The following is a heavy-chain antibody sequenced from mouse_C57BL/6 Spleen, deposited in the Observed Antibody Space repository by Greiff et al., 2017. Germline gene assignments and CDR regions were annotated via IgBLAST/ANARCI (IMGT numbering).Heavy chain of an antibody. J-gene: IGHJ2*01. V-gene: IGHV1-80*01. CDR2: IYPGDGDT. Sequence: VQLQQSGAELVKPGASVKISCKASGYAFSSYWMNWAKQRPGKGLEWIGQIYPGDGDTNYNGKFKGKATLTADKSSSTAYMQLSSLTSEDSAVYFCARSDYFDYWGQGTTLTVSS. CDR3: ARSDYFDY. CDR1: GYAFSSYW.